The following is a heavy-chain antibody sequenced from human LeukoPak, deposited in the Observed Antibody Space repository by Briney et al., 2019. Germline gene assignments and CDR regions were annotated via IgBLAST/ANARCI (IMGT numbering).Heavy chain of an antibody. Sequence: SGGSLRLAFVASGFTFSSYAISWVRQAPGKGLEWVSAIIVSGGSTYYADSVKGRFTISRDNSKNTLYLQMNSLRAEDTAVYYCAKHRLVVVAATYLDYWGQGTLVTVSS. J-gene: IGHJ4*02. CDR3: AKHRLVVVAATYLDY. CDR2: IIVSGGST. CDR1: GFTFSSYA. V-gene: IGHV3-23*01. D-gene: IGHD2-15*01.